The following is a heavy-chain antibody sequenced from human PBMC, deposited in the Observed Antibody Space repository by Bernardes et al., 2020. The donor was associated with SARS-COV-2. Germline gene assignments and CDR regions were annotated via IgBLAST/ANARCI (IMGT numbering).Heavy chain of an antibody. V-gene: IGHV4-61*01. J-gene: IGHJ6*02. Sequence: SETLSLTCTVSGGSVSSGSYYWSWIRQSPGKGLEWIGYVYYSLSTNYNPSLKSRVTISVDTSKNQFSLKLNSVTAADTAVYYCAGALGWFGVDVWGQGTTVTVSS. CDR2: VYYSLST. D-gene: IGHD2-15*01. CDR3: AGALGWFGVDV. CDR1: GGSVSSGSYY.